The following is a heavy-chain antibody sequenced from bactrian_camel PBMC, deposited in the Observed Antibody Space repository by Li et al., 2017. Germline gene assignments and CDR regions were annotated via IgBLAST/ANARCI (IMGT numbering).Heavy chain of an antibody. D-gene: IGHD4*01. J-gene: IGHJ4*01. CDR1: GFTFDDVD. CDR3: AAVRLGRLCDFRDGDWAY. CDR2: FHLDGRT. Sequence: HVQLVESGGGSVQAGESLRLSCTASGFTFDDVDMGWYRQAPGRKCELVSIFHLDGRTYYSNSVKDRFTTSQGNAKSKVVLQMNSLKPEDAATYSCAAVRLGRLCDFRDGDWAYWGQGTQVAVS. V-gene: IGHV3S55*01.